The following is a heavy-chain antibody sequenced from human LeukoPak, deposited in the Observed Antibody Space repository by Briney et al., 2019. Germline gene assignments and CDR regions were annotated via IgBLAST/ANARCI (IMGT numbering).Heavy chain of an antibody. D-gene: IGHD3-10*01. V-gene: IGHV3-23*01. CDR3: ARPSSIWFGKRAFDY. J-gene: IGHJ4*02. CDR2: ISGSGGSA. CDR1: GFTFSSYA. Sequence: PGGSLRLSCAPSGFTFSSYAMSWVRKAPGKELEWVSAISGSGGSAYYADSVKGRFTISRDNSKNTLYLQMNSLRAEDTAVYYCARPSSIWFGKRAFDYWGQGTLVTVSS.